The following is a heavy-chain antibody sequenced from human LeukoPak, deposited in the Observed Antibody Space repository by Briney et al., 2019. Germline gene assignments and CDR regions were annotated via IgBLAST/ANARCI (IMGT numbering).Heavy chain of an antibody. Sequence: PSETLSLTCTVSGGSISSYYWSWIRQPPGKGLEWIGYIYYSGSTNYNPSLKSRVTISVDTSKNQFSLKLSSVTAADTAVYYCARVGSSGPQEYFQHWGQGTLVTVSS. V-gene: IGHV4-59*01. CDR3: ARVGSSGPQEYFQH. D-gene: IGHD6-19*01. CDR1: GGSISSYY. J-gene: IGHJ1*01. CDR2: IYYSGST.